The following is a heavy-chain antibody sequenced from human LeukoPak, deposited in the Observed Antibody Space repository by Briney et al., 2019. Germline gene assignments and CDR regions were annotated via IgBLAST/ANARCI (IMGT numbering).Heavy chain of an antibody. CDR1: GYSISSGYY. Sequence: KPSETLSLTCAVSGYSISSGYYWGWIRQPPGKGLEWIGSIYHSGSTYYNPSLKSRVTISVDTSKNQFSLKLSSVTAADTAVYYCGRREQAFDIWGQGTMVTVSS. CDR2: IYHSGST. J-gene: IGHJ3*02. V-gene: IGHV4-38-2*01. CDR3: GRREQAFDI. D-gene: IGHD1-26*01.